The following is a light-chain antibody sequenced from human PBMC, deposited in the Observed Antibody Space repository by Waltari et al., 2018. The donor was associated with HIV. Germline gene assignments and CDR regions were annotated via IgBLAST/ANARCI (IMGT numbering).Light chain of an antibody. Sequence: EIVMTQSPGTLSLSPGERATLSCRASQRVNTNLAWYQQKVGQALRLIIYDASTGASGVPPRFSGSGSGTDFTLTISGLQSEDFAVYYCQQYHNWPYTFGQGTTLEIK. V-gene: IGKV3-15*01. CDR3: QQYHNWPYT. CDR1: QRVNTN. J-gene: IGKJ2*01. CDR2: DAS.